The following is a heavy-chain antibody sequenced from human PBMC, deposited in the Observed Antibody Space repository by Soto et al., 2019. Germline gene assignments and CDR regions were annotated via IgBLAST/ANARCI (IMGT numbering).Heavy chain of an antibody. Sequence: QAQLRESGPGLVKPSETLSLTCTVFSDSIDSSDWWNWVRQSPGRGLEWIGEISHGGNTNYSPSLMSRVTISVDMSKNQFSLNVNSVTAADTAIYDCARDTKTASGQWYFDLWGRGTLVTVSS. V-gene: IGHV4-4*02. CDR1: SDSIDSSDW. D-gene: IGHD6-19*01. J-gene: IGHJ2*01. CDR3: ARDTKTASGQWYFDL. CDR2: ISHGGNT.